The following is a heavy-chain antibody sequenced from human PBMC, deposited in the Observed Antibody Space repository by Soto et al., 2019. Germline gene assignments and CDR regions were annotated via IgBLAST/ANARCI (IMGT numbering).Heavy chain of an antibody. Sequence: EVQLVESGGGLVQPGGSLRLSCIASGFTFSSYEMNWVRQAPGKGLEWISYISSSGDTIYYADSVKGRFTISRDNAKNSLYLQMNSLRAEDTAVYYCARVKVAWGMARGGYWGQGSLVSVSS. CDR1: GFTFSSYE. CDR2: ISSSGDTI. CDR3: ARVKVAWGMARGGY. D-gene: IGHD6-13*01. V-gene: IGHV3-48*03. J-gene: IGHJ4*02.